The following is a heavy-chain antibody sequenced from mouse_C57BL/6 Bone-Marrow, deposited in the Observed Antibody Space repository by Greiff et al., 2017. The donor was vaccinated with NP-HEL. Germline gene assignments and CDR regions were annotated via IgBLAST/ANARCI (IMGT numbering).Heavy chain of an antibody. V-gene: IGHV3-6*01. Sequence: EVKLQESGPGLVKPSQSLSLTCSVTGYSITSGYYWNWIRQFPGNKLEWMGYISYDGSNNYNPSLKNRISITRDTSKNQFFLKLNSVTTEDTATYYCARDYDDVGPFDYWGQGTTLTVSS. CDR1: GYSITSGYY. J-gene: IGHJ2*01. D-gene: IGHD2-12*01. CDR3: ARDYDDVGPFDY. CDR2: ISYDGSN.